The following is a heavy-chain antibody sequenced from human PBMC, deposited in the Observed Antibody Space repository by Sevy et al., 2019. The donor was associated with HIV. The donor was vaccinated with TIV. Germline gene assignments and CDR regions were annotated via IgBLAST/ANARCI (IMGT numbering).Heavy chain of an antibody. CDR1: GYTFTNYG. CDR3: ARDSIPMVQGVIITPYYYGVDV. D-gene: IGHD3-10*01. Sequence: ASVKVSCESSGYTFTNYGISWVRQAPGQGLEWMGWVSAYNGNTNYAQKLQGRVTMTTDTSTSTAYMELRSLRSDDTAVYYCARDSIPMVQGVIITPYYYGVDVWGQGTTVTVSS. CDR2: VSAYNGNT. V-gene: IGHV1-18*01. J-gene: IGHJ6*02.